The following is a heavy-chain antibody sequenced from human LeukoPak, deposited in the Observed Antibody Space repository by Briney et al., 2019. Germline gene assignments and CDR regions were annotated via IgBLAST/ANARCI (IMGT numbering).Heavy chain of an antibody. CDR3: AKDLLRPSFDY. V-gene: IGHV3-30*18. D-gene: IGHD2-15*01. J-gene: IGHJ4*02. CDR1: GFTFSSYG. CDR2: ISYDGSNK. Sequence: GRSLRLSCAASGFTFSSYGMHWVRQAPGKGLEWVAVISYDGSNKYYADSVKGRFTISRDNSKNTLYLQMNSLRAEDTAVYYCAKDLLRPSFDYWGQGTLVTVSS.